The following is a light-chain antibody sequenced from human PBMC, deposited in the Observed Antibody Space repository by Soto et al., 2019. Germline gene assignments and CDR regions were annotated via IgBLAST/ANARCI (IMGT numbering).Light chain of an antibody. J-gene: IGLJ1*01. CDR1: SSDVGGYNY. CDR3: SSYTSSSTV. CDR2: DVS. V-gene: IGLV2-14*01. Sequence: QSVLTQPASVSGSPGQSITISCTGTSSDVGGYNYVSWYQQHPGKAPKLMIYDVSNRPSGVSNRYSGSKSGNTASLTISGLQAEGEADYYCSSYTSSSTVFGTGTKLTVL.